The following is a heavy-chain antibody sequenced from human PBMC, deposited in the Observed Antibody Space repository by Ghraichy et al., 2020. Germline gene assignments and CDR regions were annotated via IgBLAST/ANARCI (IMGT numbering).Heavy chain of an antibody. D-gene: IGHD3-22*01. CDR1: GLTFNNYA. V-gene: IGHV3-23*01. J-gene: IGHJ6*01. Sequence: GGSLRLSCAASGLTFNNYAMNWVRQAPGKGLECVSAISGSGDSTKYADSVKGRFTVSRDNSKNTLYLQMNRLRAEDTAIYYCAKDQTGISIIELADYGMGGWGQGTTVRVSP. CDR3: AKDQTGISIIELADYGMGG. CDR2: ISGSGDST.